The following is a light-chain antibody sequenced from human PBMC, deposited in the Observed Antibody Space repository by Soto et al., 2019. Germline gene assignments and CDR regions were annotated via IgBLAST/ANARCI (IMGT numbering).Light chain of an antibody. CDR2: GAS. CDR1: QSIDRK. V-gene: IGKV3-15*01. Sequence: IVMTQYPATLSVSPGERATLSCRASQSIDRKLAWYQQRPGQAPRLLIYGASTRATGNPARFSGRGSGTEFTLTISGLQSEDLGVYYCQQYKSWRTFGQGTNVEIK. CDR3: QQYKSWRT. J-gene: IGKJ1*01.